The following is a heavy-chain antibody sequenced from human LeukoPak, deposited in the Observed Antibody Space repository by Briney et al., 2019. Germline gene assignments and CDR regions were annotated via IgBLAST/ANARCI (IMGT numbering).Heavy chain of an antibody. CDR1: GDSISNYY. CDR2: IYYSGST. V-gene: IGHV4-59*01. J-gene: IGHJ5*02. Sequence: KPSETVSLTCSVPGDSISNYYWSWIRQPPGKGLEGIGYIYYSGSTNYNPTLKSRVTISKDMSKKQVSLKLKSVTAADTAVYYCARGSNWLDLWGQGILVTVYS. CDR3: ARGSNWLDL. D-gene: IGHD6-6*01.